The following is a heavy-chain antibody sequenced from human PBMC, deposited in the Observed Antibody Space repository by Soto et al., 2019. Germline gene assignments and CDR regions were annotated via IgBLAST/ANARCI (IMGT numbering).Heavy chain of an antibody. V-gene: IGHV3-23*01. CDR2: ISGSGGST. Sequence: GGSLIFSCAASGFTFSSYAMSWVRQSPGKGLEWVSAISGSGGSTYYADSVKGRFTISRDNSKNTLYLQMNSLRAEDTAVYYSAKSDIVVVPAAMVSWGQGTLVTVSS. CDR3: AKSDIVVVPAAMVS. CDR1: GFTFSSYA. J-gene: IGHJ5*02. D-gene: IGHD2-2*01.